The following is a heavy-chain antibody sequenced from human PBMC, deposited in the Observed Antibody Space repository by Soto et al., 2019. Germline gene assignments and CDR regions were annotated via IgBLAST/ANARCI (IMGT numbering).Heavy chain of an antibody. V-gene: IGHV1-2*02. CDR2: TNPSSGAT. J-gene: IGHJ6*02. D-gene: IGHD1-7*01. CDR3: AREAGTTGNYYFGMDV. Sequence: QVQLVQSGAAVKKPGASVKVSCKASGYTFIGHYLHWVRQAPGQGLEWLGWTNPSSGATNFAQKFQGRVTMTRDTSISTAYLEVSRLRSDDTAVYYCAREAGTTGNYYFGMDVWGQGTTVTVSS. CDR1: GYTFIGHY.